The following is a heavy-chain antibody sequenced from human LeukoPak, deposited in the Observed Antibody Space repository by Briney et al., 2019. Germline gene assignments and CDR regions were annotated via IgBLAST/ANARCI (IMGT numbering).Heavy chain of an antibody. CDR3: AIDPNWGTHS. CDR1: GFTFSNAW. V-gene: IGHV3-23*01. Sequence: PGGSLRLSCAASGFTFSNAWMNWVRQAPGKRLEWVSIIGSSGGGIHYADSVKGRFTISRDNSKNALYLQMNSLRVEDTAVYYCAIDPNWGTHSWGQGVLVTVSS. CDR2: IGSSGGGI. J-gene: IGHJ4*02. D-gene: IGHD7-27*01.